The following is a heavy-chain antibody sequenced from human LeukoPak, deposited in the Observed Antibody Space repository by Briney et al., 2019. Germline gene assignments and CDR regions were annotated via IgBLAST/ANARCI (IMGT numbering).Heavy chain of an antibody. Sequence: SETLSLTCARYGGSFSGYYWSWIRQPPGKGLEWIGEINHSGGTNYNPSLKSRVTTSVDTSKNQFSLKLSSVTAADTAVYYCARTNTVFYYFDYWGQGTLVTVSS. CDR2: INHSGGT. CDR1: GGSFSGYY. CDR3: ARTNTVFYYFDY. V-gene: IGHV4-34*01. J-gene: IGHJ4*02. D-gene: IGHD1/OR15-1a*01.